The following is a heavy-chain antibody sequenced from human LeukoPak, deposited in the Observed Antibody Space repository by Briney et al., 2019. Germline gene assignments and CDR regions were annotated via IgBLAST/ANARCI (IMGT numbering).Heavy chain of an antibody. D-gene: IGHD1-7*01. V-gene: IGHV3-23*01. J-gene: IGHJ3*01. CDR3: AKDEGRNYFYAFDF. CDR2: IRSSGGIT. Sequence: GGSLRLSCRASGFTFSRHTMNWVRQAPGKGPEWVSGIRSSGGITSNADSVKGRFTVSRDNSKNTLYLQMNSLRAEDTAVYYCAKDEGRNYFYAFDFWGQGTMVTVSS. CDR1: GFTFSRHT.